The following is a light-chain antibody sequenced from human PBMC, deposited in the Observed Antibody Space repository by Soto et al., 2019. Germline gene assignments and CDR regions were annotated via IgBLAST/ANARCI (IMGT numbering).Light chain of an antibody. CDR3: QTWGTGIRV. J-gene: IGLJ1*01. V-gene: IGLV4-69*01. Sequence: QPVLTQSPSASASLGASVKLTCTLSSGHSNYAIAWHQQQPEKGPRYLMKVNSDGSHRKGGGIPDRFSGSSSGAQRYLTISSLQSEDEADYYCQTWGTGIRVFGTGTKLTVL. CDR1: SGHSNYA. CDR2: VNSDGSH.